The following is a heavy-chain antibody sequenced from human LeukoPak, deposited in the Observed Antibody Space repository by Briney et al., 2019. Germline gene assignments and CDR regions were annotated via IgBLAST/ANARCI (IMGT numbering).Heavy chain of an antibody. CDR1: GGSISSYY. D-gene: IGHD4-17*01. CDR3: ARETTVTNAFDI. V-gene: IGHV4-59*01. Sequence: SETLSLTCTVSGGSISSYYWSWIRQPPGKGLEWIGYIYYSGSTNYNPSLKSRVTISVDTSKNQFSLKLSSVTAADTAVYYCARETTVTNAFDIWGQGTMVTVSS. CDR2: IYYSGST. J-gene: IGHJ3*02.